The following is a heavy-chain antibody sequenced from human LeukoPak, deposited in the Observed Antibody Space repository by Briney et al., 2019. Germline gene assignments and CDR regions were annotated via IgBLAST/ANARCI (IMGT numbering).Heavy chain of an antibody. CDR1: GFTFSSYA. J-gene: IGHJ4*02. D-gene: IGHD3-22*01. V-gene: IGHV3-30-3*01. CDR3: ARDRAPAGYYDSSGTAFDY. Sequence: GRSLRLSCAASGFTFSSYAMHWVRQAPGKGLEWVAVISHDGSNKYYADSVKGRFTISRDNSKNTLYLQMNSLRAEDTAVYYCARDRAPAGYYDSSGTAFDYWGQGTLVTVSS. CDR2: ISHDGSNK.